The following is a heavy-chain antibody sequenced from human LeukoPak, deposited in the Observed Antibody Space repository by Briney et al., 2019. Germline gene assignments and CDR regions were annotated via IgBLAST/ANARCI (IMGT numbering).Heavy chain of an antibody. CDR1: GFTFSNYP. V-gene: IGHV3-64*01. J-gene: IGHJ5*02. CDR3: ARVKVEGTGYYTNWFDP. D-gene: IGHD3/OR15-3a*01. Sequence: GGSLRLSCAASGFTFSNYPIHWVRQAPGKGLEYVSAISIDGGSTYYANSVKGRFTISRDSSKSTLYLQMGSLRAEDTAVYYCARVKVEGTGYYTNWFDPWGQGTLVTVSS. CDR2: ISIDGGST.